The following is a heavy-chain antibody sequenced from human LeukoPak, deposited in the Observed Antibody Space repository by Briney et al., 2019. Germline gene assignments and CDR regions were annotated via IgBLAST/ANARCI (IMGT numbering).Heavy chain of an antibody. J-gene: IGHJ6*02. CDR1: GGSISSSSYY. CDR2: IYYTRST. CDR3: ARANSSGWFNYYYYYGMDV. D-gene: IGHD6-19*01. Sequence: SETLSLTCTVSGGSISSSSYYWGWIRQPPGKGLEWIGSIYYTRSTYYNPSLKSRVTISVDTSKNQFSLKLSSVTAADTAVYYCARANSSGWFNYYYYYGMDVWGQGTTVTVSS. V-gene: IGHV4-39*07.